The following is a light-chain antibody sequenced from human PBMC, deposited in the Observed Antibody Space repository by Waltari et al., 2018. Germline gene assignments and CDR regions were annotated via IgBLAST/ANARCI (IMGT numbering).Light chain of an antibody. J-gene: IGLJ2*01. Sequence: SSVLTQPPSVSVAPGQTATITCGGNNIGSKSVTWYQQKPGQAPVLVVYDDDVRPPGIPERISGSNSANTASLTINRVEVGDEAAYFCQVWDNYADLVIFGGGTKLTVL. CDR1: NIGSKS. CDR2: DDD. V-gene: IGLV3-21*02. CDR3: QVWDNYADLVI.